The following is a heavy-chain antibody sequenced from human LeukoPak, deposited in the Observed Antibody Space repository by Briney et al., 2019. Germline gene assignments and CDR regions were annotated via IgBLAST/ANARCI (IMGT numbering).Heavy chain of an antibody. CDR1: GFTFSSYW. V-gene: IGHV3-74*01. D-gene: IGHD3-9*01. CDR3: ASRYEVLTGMLADYYYAMDV. J-gene: IGHJ6*02. Sequence: GGSLRLSCVASGFTFSSYWMHWVRQAPGKGLVWVSRINSDGSSTSYADSVKGRFTISRDNTKNSLYLQMNSLRAEDTAVYYCASRYEVLTGMLADYYYAMDVWGQGTTVTVSS. CDR2: INSDGSST.